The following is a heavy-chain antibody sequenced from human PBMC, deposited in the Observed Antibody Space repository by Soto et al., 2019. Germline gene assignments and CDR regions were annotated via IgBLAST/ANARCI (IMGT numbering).Heavy chain of an antibody. V-gene: IGHV1-18*01. J-gene: IGHJ4*02. CDR2: ISGYNANT. CDR1: GYAFNSRG. Sequence: ASVKVSCKASGYAFNSRGSSWLRQAPGQGLEWMGWISGYNANTKYAQNLQGRVTMTTDTSTSTAYMELRSLRSDDTAVYYCARASTSGTYYFYYWGQGTLVTVSS. CDR3: ARASTSGTYYFYY. D-gene: IGHD1-26*01.